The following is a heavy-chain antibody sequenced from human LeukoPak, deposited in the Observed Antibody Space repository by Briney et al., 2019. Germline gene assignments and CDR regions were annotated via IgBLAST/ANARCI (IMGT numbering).Heavy chain of an antibody. Sequence: GGSLRLSCAASGFTFSSYSMNWVRQAPGKGLEWVSSISSSSSYIYYADSMKGRFTISRDNAKNSLYLQMNSLRAEDTAVYYCARGKIAVADTTMFDYWGQGTLVTVSS. D-gene: IGHD6-19*01. V-gene: IGHV3-21*01. J-gene: IGHJ4*02. CDR3: ARGKIAVADTTMFDY. CDR1: GFTFSSYS. CDR2: ISSSSSYI.